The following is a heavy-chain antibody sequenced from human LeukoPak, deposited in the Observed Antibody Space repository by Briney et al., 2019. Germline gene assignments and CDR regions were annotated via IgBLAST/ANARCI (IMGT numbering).Heavy chain of an antibody. Sequence: SETLSLTCTVSGGSISSYYWSWIRQPPGKGLEWIGNIYYSGSTNYNPSLKSRVTISVDTSKNQFSLKLSSVTAADTAVYYCARTTEGGYTYDYFYYYYMDVWGKGTTVTISS. V-gene: IGHV4-59*01. CDR3: ARTTEGGYTYDYFYYYYMDV. J-gene: IGHJ6*03. CDR2: IYYSGST. D-gene: IGHD5-18*01. CDR1: GGSISSYY.